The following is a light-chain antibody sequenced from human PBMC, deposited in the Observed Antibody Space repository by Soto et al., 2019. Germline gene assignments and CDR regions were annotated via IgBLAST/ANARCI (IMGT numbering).Light chain of an antibody. Sequence: DIQMTQSPSSLSASVGDRVTITCRASQSVTNYLNWYQQKPGKAPKLLIFAASSLQSGVPSRFSGSGSGTDFTLTVTNLQHEDFETYYCQQSDSLHPTLGQGTKVDIK. CDR2: AAS. CDR3: QQSDSLHPT. J-gene: IGKJ1*01. CDR1: QSVTNY. V-gene: IGKV1-39*01.